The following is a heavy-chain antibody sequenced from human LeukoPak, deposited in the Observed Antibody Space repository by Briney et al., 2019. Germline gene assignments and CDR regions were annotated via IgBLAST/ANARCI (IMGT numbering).Heavy chain of an antibody. CDR1: GGTFSSYT. J-gene: IGHJ5*02. CDR3: AGVAGWGYNWFDP. D-gene: IGHD6-19*01. V-gene: IGHV1-2*06. CDR2: INPNSGGT. Sequence: GSSVKVSCKASGGTFSSYTISRVRQAPGQGLEWMGRINPNSGGTNYAQKFQGRVTMTRDTSISTAYMELSRLRSDDTAVYYCAGVAGWGYNWFDPWGQGTLVTVSS.